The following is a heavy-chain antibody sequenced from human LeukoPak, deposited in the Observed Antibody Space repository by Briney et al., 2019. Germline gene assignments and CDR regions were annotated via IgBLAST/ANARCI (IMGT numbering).Heavy chain of an antibody. J-gene: IGHJ4*02. V-gene: IGHV4-59*08. CDR1: GGSISSYY. CDR2: IYYSGST. D-gene: IGHD3-22*01. Sequence: PSETLSLTCTVSGGSISSYYWSWLRQPPGKGLEWIGYIYYSGSTNYNPSLKSRVTISVDTSKNQFSLKLSSVTAADTAVYYCARHYRGTTYYYDSSGYFALVGWGQGTLVTVSS. CDR3: ARHYRGTTYYYDSSGYFALVG.